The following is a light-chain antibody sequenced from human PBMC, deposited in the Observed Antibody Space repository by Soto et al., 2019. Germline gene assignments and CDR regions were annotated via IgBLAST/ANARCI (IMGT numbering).Light chain of an antibody. J-gene: IGKJ1*01. CDR3: QQYNSYPWT. CDR1: QSISSW. Sequence: DIQMTQSPSTLSASVGDRVTITCRASQSISSWLAWYQQKPAKAPKLLIYDASSLESGVPSRFRGSGSGTEFPLTISRLQPDDFAADDCQQYNSYPWTFGQGTEVEIK. CDR2: DAS. V-gene: IGKV1-5*01.